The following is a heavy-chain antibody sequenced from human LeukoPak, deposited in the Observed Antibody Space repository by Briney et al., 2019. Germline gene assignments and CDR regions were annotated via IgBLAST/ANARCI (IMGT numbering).Heavy chain of an antibody. V-gene: IGHV3-23*01. J-gene: IGHJ4*02. CDR2: ISGSGGST. Sequence: GGSLRLSCVACGFTFSSYAMSWVRQAPGKELQWVSAISGSGGSTYYEDSVKGRFTISRDNSKNTLSLQMNSLRAEDTAVYYCAKDPFVAGEYYFDYWGQGTLVTVSS. D-gene: IGHD3-16*01. CDR3: AKDPFVAGEYYFDY. CDR1: GFTFSSYA.